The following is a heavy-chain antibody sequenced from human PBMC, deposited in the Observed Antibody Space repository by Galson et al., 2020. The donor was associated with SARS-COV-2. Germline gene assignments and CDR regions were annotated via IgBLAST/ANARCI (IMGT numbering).Heavy chain of an antibody. Sequence: LSLTCAASGFTFSSYGMHWVCQAPGKGLEWVAVIWYDGSNKYYADSVKGRFTISRDNSKNTLYLQMNSLRAEDTAVYYCARDLGIAAAGTGGDDFDYWGQGTLVTVSS. J-gene: IGHJ4*02. CDR3: ARDLGIAAAGTGGDDFDY. CDR2: IWYDGSNK. V-gene: IGHV3-33*01. D-gene: IGHD6-13*01. CDR1: GFTFSSYG.